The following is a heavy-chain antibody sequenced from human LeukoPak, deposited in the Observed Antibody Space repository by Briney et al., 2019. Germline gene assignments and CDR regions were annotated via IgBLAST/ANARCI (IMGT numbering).Heavy chain of an antibody. CDR2: IWYDGSNK. Sequence: GGSLRLSCAASGFTFRNFGMHWVRQAPGKGLEWVAVIWYDGSNKYYADSVKGRFTISRDNSKNTLYLQMNSLRAEDTAVYYCAKDSPPIAAAATNYFDYWGQGTLVTVSS. D-gene: IGHD6-13*01. J-gene: IGHJ4*02. CDR3: AKDSPPIAAAATNYFDY. V-gene: IGHV3-33*06. CDR1: GFTFRNFG.